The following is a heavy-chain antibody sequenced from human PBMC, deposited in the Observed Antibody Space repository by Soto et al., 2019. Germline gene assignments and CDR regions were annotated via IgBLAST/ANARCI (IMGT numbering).Heavy chain of an antibody. J-gene: IGHJ6*02. CDR3: ARPPPTSYYGMDV. CDR1: GYSFTSYW. V-gene: IGHV5-51*01. D-gene: IGHD1-1*01. Sequence: GESLKISCKGSGYSFTSYWIGWVRQMPGKGLEWMGIIYPGDSDTRYSPSFQGQVTISADKSISTAYLQWSSLKASDTAMYYCARPPPTSYYGMDVWGQGTTVTVSS. CDR2: IYPGDSDT.